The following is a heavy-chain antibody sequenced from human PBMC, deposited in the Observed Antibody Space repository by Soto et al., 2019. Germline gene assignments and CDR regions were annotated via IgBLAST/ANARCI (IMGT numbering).Heavy chain of an antibody. CDR2: IYYSGST. J-gene: IGHJ4*02. V-gene: IGHV4-59*01. CDR3: ARRWGRSFDY. Sequence: LASLSLTCTGCGGSISSYYWSWIRQPPGKGLEWIGYIYYSGSTNYNPSLKSRVTISVDTSKNQFSLKLSSVTAADTAVYYCARRWGRSFDYWGQGTLVTVSS. D-gene: IGHD2-15*01. CDR1: GGSISSYY.